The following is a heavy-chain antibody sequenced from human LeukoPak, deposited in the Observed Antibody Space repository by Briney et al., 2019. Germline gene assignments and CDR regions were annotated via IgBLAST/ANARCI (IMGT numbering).Heavy chain of an antibody. CDR3: AREMYYDILTGYYRIPFDY. Sequence: ALVKVSCKASGYTFTSYAMNWVRQAPGQGLEWMGWINTNTGNSTYAQGFTGRFVFSLDTSVSTAYLQISSLKAEDTAVYYCAREMYYDILTGYYRIPFDYWGQGTLVTVSS. J-gene: IGHJ4*02. D-gene: IGHD3-9*01. V-gene: IGHV7-4-1*02. CDR2: INTNTGNS. CDR1: GYTFTSYA.